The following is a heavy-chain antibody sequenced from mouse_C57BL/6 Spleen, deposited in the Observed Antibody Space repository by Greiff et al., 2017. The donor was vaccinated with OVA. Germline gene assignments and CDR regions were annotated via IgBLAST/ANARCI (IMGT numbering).Heavy chain of an antibody. CDR2: IYPGDGDT. J-gene: IGHJ4*01. D-gene: IGHD2-4*01. CDR3: ARLITRAMDY. V-gene: IGHV1-80*01. Sequence: VHLVESGAELVKPGASVKISCKASGYAFSSYWMNWVKQRPGKGLEWIGQIYPGDGDTNYNGKFKGKATLTADKSSSTAYMQLSSLTSEDSAVYFCARLITRAMDYWGQGTSVTVSS. CDR1: GYAFSSYW.